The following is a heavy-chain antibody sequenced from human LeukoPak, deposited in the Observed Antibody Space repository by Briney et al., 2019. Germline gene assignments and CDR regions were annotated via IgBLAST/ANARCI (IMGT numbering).Heavy chain of an antibody. CDR3: AKVFPRLARKTVTTLNFDY. CDR1: GFTFSSYW. J-gene: IGHJ4*02. V-gene: IGHV3-7*01. D-gene: IGHD4-17*01. CDR2: IKQDGSEK. Sequence: GGSLRLSCAASGFTFSSYWMSWVRQAPGKGLEWVANIKQDGSEKYYVDSVKGRFTISRDNAKNSLYLQMNSLRAEDTAVYYCAKVFPRLARKTVTTLNFDYWGQGTLVTVSS.